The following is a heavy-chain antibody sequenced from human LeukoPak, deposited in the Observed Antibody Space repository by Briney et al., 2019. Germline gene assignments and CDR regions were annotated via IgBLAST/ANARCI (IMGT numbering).Heavy chain of an antibody. J-gene: IGHJ4*02. CDR3: ARDRLGDNGGESRDFDH. CDR1: GFSFSSYS. V-gene: IGHV3-21*01. Sequence: PGGSLRLSCAASGFSFSSYSMNWVRQVPGKGLEWVSSISNSGSHIYYADSLKGRFTISRDNVQNLLYLQMSSLRVEDTAVYYCARDRLGDNGGESRDFDHWGQGTLVTVSS. D-gene: IGHD4-17*01. CDR2: ISNSGSHI.